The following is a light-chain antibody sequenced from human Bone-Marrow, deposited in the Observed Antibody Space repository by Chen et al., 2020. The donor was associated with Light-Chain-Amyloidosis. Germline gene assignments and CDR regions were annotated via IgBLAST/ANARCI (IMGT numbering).Light chain of an antibody. J-gene: IGKJ2*04. CDR1: QDIENY. V-gene: IGKV1-27*01. CDR2: SAS. CDR3: QKHNYAPCS. Sequence: DIQMTQSPSSLSASVGDRVTITCRASQDIENYLAWYQQRPGQVPKLLIYSASKLQSGVPSRFSGSGSGTDFTLTISSLQPEDVATYYCQKHNYAPCSFGQGTKLEIK.